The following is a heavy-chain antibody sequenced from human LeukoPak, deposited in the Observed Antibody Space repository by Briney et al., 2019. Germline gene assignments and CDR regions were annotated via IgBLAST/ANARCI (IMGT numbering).Heavy chain of an antibody. CDR2: IKEDGSGK. CDR3: ASGRHRGY. CDR1: GFTFSNSW. V-gene: IGHV3-7*01. D-gene: IGHD3/OR15-3a*01. Sequence: GGSLSLSCAASGFTFSNSWMSWVRQASGKGMELVANIKEDGSGKYYVDSVKGRFTISRDNAKNSLSLQRNSLRADDTAIYYCASGRHRGYWGQGTLVTVSS. J-gene: IGHJ4*02.